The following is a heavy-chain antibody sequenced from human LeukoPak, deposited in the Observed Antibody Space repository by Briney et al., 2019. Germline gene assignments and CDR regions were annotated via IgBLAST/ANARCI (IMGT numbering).Heavy chain of an antibody. CDR2: IYHSGST. J-gene: IGHJ3*02. CDR3: ARRQSDAFDI. CDR1: GGSISSGGYY. Sequence: NPSETLSLTCTVSGGSISSGGYYWSWIRQPPGKGLEWIGYIYHSGSTYYNPSLKSRVTISVDRSKNQFSLKLSSVTAADTAVYYCARRQSDAFDIWGQGTMVTVSS. V-gene: IGHV4-30-2*01.